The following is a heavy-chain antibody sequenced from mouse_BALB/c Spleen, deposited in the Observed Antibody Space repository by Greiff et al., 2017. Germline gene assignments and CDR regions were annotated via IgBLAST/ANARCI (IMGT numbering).Heavy chain of an antibody. Sequence: EVQLQESGPGLVKPSQSLSLTCTVTGYSITSDYAWNWIRQFPGNKLEWMGYISYSGSTSYNPSLKSRISITRDTSKNQFFLQLNSVTTEDTATYYCARSGNYYGSSYWGQGTTHAVSS. D-gene: IGHD1-1*01. V-gene: IGHV3-2*02. CDR2: ISYSGST. CDR3: ARSGNYYGSSY. J-gene: IGHJ2*01. CDR1: GYSITSDYA.